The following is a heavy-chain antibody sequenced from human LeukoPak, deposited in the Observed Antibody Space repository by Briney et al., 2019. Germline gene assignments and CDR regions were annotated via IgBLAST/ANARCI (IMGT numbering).Heavy chain of an antibody. CDR1: GGSLSSGSDY. Sequence: SETLSLTCTVSGGSLSSGSDYWSWIRQSAGKGLEWIGRIYASGSTNYNPSLKSRVTISVDTSKNQFSLKLSSVTAADTAVYYCARAIYGYGGGAFDIWGQGTMVTVSS. J-gene: IGHJ3*02. CDR2: IYASGST. V-gene: IGHV4-61*10. CDR3: ARAIYGYGGGAFDI. D-gene: IGHD5-18*01.